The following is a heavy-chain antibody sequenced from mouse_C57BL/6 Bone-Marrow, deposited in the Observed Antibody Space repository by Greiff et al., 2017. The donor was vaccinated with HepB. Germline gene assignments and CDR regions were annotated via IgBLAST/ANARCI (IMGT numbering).Heavy chain of an antibody. V-gene: IGHV7-3*01. D-gene: IGHD2-4*01. CDR1: GFTFTDYY. Sequence: EVHLVESGGGLVQPGGSLSLSCAASGFTFTDYYMSWVRQPPGKALEWLGFIRNKANGYTTEYSASVKGRFTISRDNSQSILYLQMNALRAEDSATYYCARSSSYYDYSFDYWGQGTTLTVSS. CDR3: ARSSSYYDYSFDY. CDR2: IRNKANGYTT. J-gene: IGHJ2*01.